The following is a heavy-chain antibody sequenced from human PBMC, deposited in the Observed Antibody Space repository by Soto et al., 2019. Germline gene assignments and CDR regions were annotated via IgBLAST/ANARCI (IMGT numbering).Heavy chain of an antibody. J-gene: IGHJ4*02. CDR1: GFTFSSYG. D-gene: IGHD4-17*01. CDR3: ARETGPTVTTAFDY. CDR2: IWYDGSNK. Sequence: QVQLLESGGGVVQPGRSLRLSCAASGFTFSSYGMHWVRQAPGKGLEWVAVIWYDGSNKYYADSVKGRFTISRDNSKNTLYLQMNSLRAEDTAVYYCARETGPTVTTAFDYWGQGTLVTVSS. V-gene: IGHV3-33*01.